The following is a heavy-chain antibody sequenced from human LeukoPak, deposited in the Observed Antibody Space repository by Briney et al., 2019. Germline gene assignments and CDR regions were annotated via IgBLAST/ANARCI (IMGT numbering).Heavy chain of an antibody. CDR2: INGDGGST. V-gene: IGHV3-43*02. Sequence: GGSLRLSCAASGFTFDDYAMHWVRQAPGKGLEWVSLINGDGGSTYYADSVNVRFTISRDNSKNSLYLQMNSLRTEDTALYYCAKDIPIRYCSGDSCYPDHWGQGTLVTVSS. CDR3: AKDIPIRYCSGDSCYPDH. CDR1: GFTFDDYA. J-gene: IGHJ5*02. D-gene: IGHD2-15*01.